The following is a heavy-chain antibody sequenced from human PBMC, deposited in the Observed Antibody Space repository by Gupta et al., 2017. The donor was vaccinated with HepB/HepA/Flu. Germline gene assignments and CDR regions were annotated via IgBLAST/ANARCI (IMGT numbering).Heavy chain of an antibody. CDR3: ARHVGYDFWSGYYNFCDY. J-gene: IGHJ4*02. D-gene: IGHD3-3*01. CDR1: GGSISSRSYY. V-gene: IGHV4-39*01. CDR2: IYYSGST. Sequence: QLQLQESGPGLVKPSETLSLTCTVSGGSISSRSYYWGWIRQPPGKGLEWIGSIYYSGSTYYNPSLKSRVTISVDTSKNQFSLKLSSVTAADTAVYYCARHVGYDFWSGYYNFCDYWGQGTLVTVSS.